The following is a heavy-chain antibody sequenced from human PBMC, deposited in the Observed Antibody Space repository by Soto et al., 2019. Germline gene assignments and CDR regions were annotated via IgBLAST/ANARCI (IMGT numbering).Heavy chain of an antibody. V-gene: IGHV3-11*01. Sequence: GGSLRLSCAASGFTFSDYYMSWIRQAPGKGLEWVSYISSSGNAIYSVDSVKGRFTIPRDNAKNSLYLQMNSLRAEDTAIYYCARGYRRRWSYNWFDTWGQGTLVTVSS. J-gene: IGHJ5*02. CDR3: ARGYRRRWSYNWFDT. D-gene: IGHD6-13*01. CDR2: ISSSGNAI. CDR1: GFTFSDYY.